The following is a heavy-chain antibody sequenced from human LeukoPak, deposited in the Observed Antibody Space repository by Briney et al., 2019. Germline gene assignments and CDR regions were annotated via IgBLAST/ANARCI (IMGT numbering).Heavy chain of an antibody. CDR3: ARVYASGRTAARWFDP. CDR2: INHSGST. D-gene: IGHD2-8*01. J-gene: IGHJ5*02. V-gene: IGHV4-34*01. CDR1: GGSFSGYY. Sequence: SETLSLTCAVYGGSFSGYYWSWIRQPPGKGLEWIGEINHSGSTNYNASLKSRVTISVDTSKNQFSLRLSSVTAADTAVYYCARVYASGRTAARWFDPWGQGTLVTVSS.